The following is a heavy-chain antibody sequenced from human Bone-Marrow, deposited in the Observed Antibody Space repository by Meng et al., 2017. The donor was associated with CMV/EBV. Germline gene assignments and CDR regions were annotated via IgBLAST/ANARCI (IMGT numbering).Heavy chain of an antibody. CDR3: ARGYCSSTSCYDFDH. J-gene: IGHJ4*02. V-gene: IGHV1-2*02. CDR2: INPNSDGT. Sequence: ASVKVSCKASGYTFTDYYIHWVRQAPGQGLEWMGWINPNSDGTKYAQKFQGRVTMPSDTSISTAYMEFNRLKSDDTAVYYCARGYCSSTSCYDFDHWGQGALVTVSS. CDR1: GYTFTDYY. D-gene: IGHD2-2*01.